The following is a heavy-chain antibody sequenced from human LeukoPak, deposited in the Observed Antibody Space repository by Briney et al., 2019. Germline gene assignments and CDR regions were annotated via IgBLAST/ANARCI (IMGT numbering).Heavy chain of an antibody. CDR3: ARDRSYIDSSGYYSGY. D-gene: IGHD3-22*01. CDR2: ISDSGST. V-gene: IGHV3-23*01. J-gene: IGHJ4*02. Sequence: GGSLRLSCVTSGFFFSNYGLSWVRQSPGKGLEWVSAISDSGSTFYADSVKGRFTISRDNSKNTLYLQMNSLGAEDTAIYYCARDRSYIDSSGYYSGYWGQGALVTVSS. CDR1: GFFFSNYG.